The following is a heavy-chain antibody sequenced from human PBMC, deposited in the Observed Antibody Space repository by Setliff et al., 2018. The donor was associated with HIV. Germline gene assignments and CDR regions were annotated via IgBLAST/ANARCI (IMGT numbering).Heavy chain of an antibody. CDR1: GDSTGSYY. D-gene: IGHD3-16*01. CDR2: IHYSGST. J-gene: IGHJ4*02. V-gene: IGHV4-59*08. Sequence: SETLSLTCTVSGDSTGSYYWSWIRQAPGKGLEWIGHIHYSGSTNYNPSLKSRVTMSVDTSKNQLSLEVGPVTATYPAVYYCARQNRGGRTVMTRGAFDSWGQGTRVTVSS. CDR3: ARQNRGGRTVMTRGAFDS.